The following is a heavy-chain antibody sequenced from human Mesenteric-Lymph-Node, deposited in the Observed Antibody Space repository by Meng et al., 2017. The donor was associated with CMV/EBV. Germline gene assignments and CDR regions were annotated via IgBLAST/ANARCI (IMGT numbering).Heavy chain of an antibody. CDR3: AREIAAAGPYYYLGMDV. D-gene: IGHD6-13*01. CDR2: INWNGDST. Sequence: GESLKISCPAPGFNFGDYAMRWVRQAPGKGLEWVSGINWNGDSTGYADSVKGRFTISRDNAKNSLYLQMNSLRAEDTAFYYCAREIAAAGPYYYLGMDVWGQGTTVTVSS. V-gene: IGHV3-20*04. J-gene: IGHJ6*02. CDR1: GFNFGDYA.